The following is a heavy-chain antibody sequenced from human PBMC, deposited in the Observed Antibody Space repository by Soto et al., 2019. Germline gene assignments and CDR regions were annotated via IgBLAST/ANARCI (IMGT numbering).Heavy chain of an antibody. CDR2: IYPGDSDT. V-gene: IGHV5-51*01. CDR1: GYXFTSYW. CDR3: ARLTGYSYGYYYYYMDV. D-gene: IGHD5-18*01. J-gene: IGHJ6*03. Sequence: GESLKXSCKGSGYXFTSYWIGWVRQMPGKGLEWMGIIYPGDSDTRYSPSFQGQVTISADKSISTAYLQWSSLKASDTAMYYCARLTGYSYGYYYYYMDVWGKGTTVTVSS.